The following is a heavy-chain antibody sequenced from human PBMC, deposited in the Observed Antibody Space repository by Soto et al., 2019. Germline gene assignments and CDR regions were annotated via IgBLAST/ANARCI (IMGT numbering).Heavy chain of an antibody. J-gene: IGHJ4*02. Sequence: QAQLVQSGAEVKKPGASVKVSCKASGYIFSSYGISWVRHAPGQGLEWMGWISGYNGDTYYAQKFQGRVTMTTDTSTKTAYLELRSLTSHDTAVYYCARDQWVIITSITQNYFDCWGQGTLVTVSS. CDR1: GYIFSSYG. V-gene: IGHV1-18*04. CDR3: ARDQWVIITSITQNYFDC. D-gene: IGHD2-8*01. CDR2: ISGYNGDT.